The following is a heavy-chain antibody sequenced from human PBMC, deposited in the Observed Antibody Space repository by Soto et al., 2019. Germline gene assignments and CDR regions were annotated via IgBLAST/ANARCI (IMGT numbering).Heavy chain of an antibody. J-gene: IGHJ4*02. CDR3: ARARVDYFDY. V-gene: IGHV4-30-4*02. CDR1: GGSISNDDYY. CDR2: MHYRGTA. D-gene: IGHD2-15*01. Sequence: SETLSLTCTVSGGSISNDDYYWGWIRQSPGKGLEWIGYMHYRGTAYYNPSLKSRVTISVDASKNQFSLKLSSVTAADTAVYYCARARVDYFDYWGQGTLVTVSS.